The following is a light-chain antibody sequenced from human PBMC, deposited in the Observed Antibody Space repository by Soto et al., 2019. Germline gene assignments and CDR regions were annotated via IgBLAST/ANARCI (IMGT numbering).Light chain of an antibody. CDR3: QQRSNWPVT. J-gene: IGKJ5*01. CDR2: DAS. CDR1: QSVNFY. Sequence: IVLTQSPGTLSLSPGERATLSCRASQSVNFYLAWYQQTPGQAPRLLISDASSRATDVPDRFSGSGSGTDFTLTISRLEPEDFAVYYCQQRSNWPVTFGQGTRLEIK. V-gene: IGKV3D-20*02.